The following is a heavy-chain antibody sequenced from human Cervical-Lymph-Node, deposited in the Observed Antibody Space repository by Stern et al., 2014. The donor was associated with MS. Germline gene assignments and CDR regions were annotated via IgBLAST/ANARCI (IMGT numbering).Heavy chain of an antibody. D-gene: IGHD3-10*01. J-gene: IGHJ6*02. Sequence: QVTLRESGPALVKPTQTLTLTCTLSGVSLTSSGVRVSWIRQPPGKALEWLARLDWGDDKFYSTSLKTRLTISKDTSKNQVVLTMTNMDPADTATYYCARQRLYYYGSGTEGGLNVWGQGTTVTVSS. CDR3: ARQRLYYYGSGTEGGLNV. CDR2: LDWGDDK. CDR1: GVSLTSSGVR. V-gene: IGHV2-70*04.